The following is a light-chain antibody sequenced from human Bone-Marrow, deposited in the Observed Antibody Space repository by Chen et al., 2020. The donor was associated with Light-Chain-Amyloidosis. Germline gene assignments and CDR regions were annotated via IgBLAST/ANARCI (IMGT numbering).Light chain of an antibody. CDR1: SSDVGSYNY. V-gene: IGLV2-14*01. CDR3: SSFTSRSTRV. Sequence: QSALTQPASVSGSPGQSITISCTGTSSDVGSYNYVSWYQHHPGEAPKLMIYEVSNRPSGVSNRFSGSKSGNTASLTISGLQAEDEADYYCSSFTSRSTRVFGGGTKLTVL. CDR2: EVS. J-gene: IGLJ3*02.